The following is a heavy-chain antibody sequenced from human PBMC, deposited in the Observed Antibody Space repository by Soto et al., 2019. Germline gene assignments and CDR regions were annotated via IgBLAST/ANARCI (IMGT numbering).Heavy chain of an antibody. CDR2: IYYSGST. V-gene: IGHV4-30-4*01. J-gene: IGHJ5*02. Sequence: PSETLSLTCTVSGGSISSGDCYWSWIRQPPGKGLEWIGYIYYSGSTYYNPSLKSRVTISVDTSKNQFSLKLSSVTAADTAVYYCARVSIAAAFNWFDPWGQGALVTVP. CDR1: GGSISSGDCY. CDR3: ARVSIAAAFNWFDP. D-gene: IGHD6-13*01.